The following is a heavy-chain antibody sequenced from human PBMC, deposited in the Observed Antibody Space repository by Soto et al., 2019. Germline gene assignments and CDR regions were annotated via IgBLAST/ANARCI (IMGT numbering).Heavy chain of an antibody. Sequence: LRLSCSASGFAFSSYAMHWVRQTPGKGLEYVSAISPQGGSTYYADSVKGRFTISRDDSKNTVYLQMSSLRPDDTAVYYCVNMMIARGAFDFWGQGTLVTVSS. CDR1: GFAFSSYA. V-gene: IGHV3-64D*06. J-gene: IGHJ4*02. CDR2: ISPQGGST. CDR3: VNMMIARGAFDF. D-gene: IGHD2-21*01.